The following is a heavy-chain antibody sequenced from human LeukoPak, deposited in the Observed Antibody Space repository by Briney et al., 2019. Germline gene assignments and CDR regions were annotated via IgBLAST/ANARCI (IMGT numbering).Heavy chain of an antibody. CDR2: INPSGGST. V-gene: IGHV1-46*01. D-gene: IGHD4-23*01. CDR3: ASASTGVGLHKLDY. Sequence: ASVKVSCKASGYTFTSYGISWVRQAPGQGLEWMGIINPSGGSTSYAQKFQGRVTMTRDMSTSTVYMELSSLRSEDTAVYYCASASTGVGLHKLDYWGQGTLVTVSS. J-gene: IGHJ4*02. CDR1: GYTFTSYG.